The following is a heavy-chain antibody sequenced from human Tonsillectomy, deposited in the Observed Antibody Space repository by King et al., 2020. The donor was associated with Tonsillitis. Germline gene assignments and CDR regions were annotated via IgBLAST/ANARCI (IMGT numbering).Heavy chain of an antibody. Sequence: VQLVESGGGVVQPGRSLRLSCAASGFTFSSYGMHWVRQAPGKGLEWVAVISYDGSYKYYADSVKGRFTISRDNSKNTLYLQINSLRAEDTGVYYCAKGSTVGPFDYWGQGTLVTVSS. CDR2: ISYDGSYK. CDR3: AKGSTVGPFDY. V-gene: IGHV3-30*18. CDR1: GFTFSSYG. J-gene: IGHJ4*02. D-gene: IGHD1-26*01.